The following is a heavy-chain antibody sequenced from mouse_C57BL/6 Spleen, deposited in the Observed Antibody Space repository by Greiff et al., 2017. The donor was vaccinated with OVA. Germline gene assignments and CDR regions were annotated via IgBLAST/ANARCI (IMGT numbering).Heavy chain of an antibody. J-gene: IGHJ4*01. Sequence: QVTLNECGPGILQPSQTLSLTCSFSGFSLSTFGMGVGWIRQPSGKGLEWLAHIWWDDDKYYNPALKSRLTISKDTSKNQVFLKIANVDTADTATYYCARMYYGSSYDYAMDYWGQGTSVTVSS. V-gene: IGHV8-8*01. CDR2: IWWDDDK. CDR1: GFSLSTFGMG. D-gene: IGHD1-1*01. CDR3: ARMYYGSSYDYAMDY.